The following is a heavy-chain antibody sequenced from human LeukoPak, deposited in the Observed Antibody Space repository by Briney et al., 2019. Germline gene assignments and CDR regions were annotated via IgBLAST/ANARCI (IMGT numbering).Heavy chain of an antibody. Sequence: SETLSLTCTVPGGSISSYYWSWIRQPAGKGLEWIGRIYTSGSTNYNPSLKSRVTMSVDTSKNQFSLKLSSVTAADTAVYYCASTRYDFWSGYYPNWFDPWGQGTLVTVSS. D-gene: IGHD3-3*01. CDR2: IYTSGST. CDR1: GGSISSYY. CDR3: ASTRYDFWSGYYPNWFDP. J-gene: IGHJ5*02. V-gene: IGHV4-4*07.